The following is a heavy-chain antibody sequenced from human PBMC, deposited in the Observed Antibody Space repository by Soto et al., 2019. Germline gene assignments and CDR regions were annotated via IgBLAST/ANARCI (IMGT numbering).Heavy chain of an antibody. CDR2: INHSGST. CDR1: GGSFSGYY. V-gene: IGHV4-34*01. J-gene: IGHJ6*03. Sequence: SETLSLTCAVYGGSFSGYYWSWIRQPPGKGLEWIGEINHSGSTNYNPSLKSRVTISVDTSKNQFSLKLSSVTAADTAVYYCARGLALRFLEWLYPYYYMDVWGKGTTVTVSS. D-gene: IGHD3-3*01. CDR3: ARGLALRFLEWLYPYYYMDV.